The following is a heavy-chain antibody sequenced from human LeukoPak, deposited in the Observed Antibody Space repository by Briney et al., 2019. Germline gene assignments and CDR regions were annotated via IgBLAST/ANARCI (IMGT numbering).Heavy chain of an antibody. V-gene: IGHV4-59*01. Sequence: SETLSLTCTVSGGSISSYYWSWIRQPPGKGLEWIGYICYSGSTNYNPSLKSRVTISVDTSKNQFSLKLGSVTAADTAVYYCARVSSSWSDAFDIWGQGTMVTVSS. CDR1: GGSISSYY. D-gene: IGHD6-13*01. J-gene: IGHJ3*02. CDR3: ARVSSSWSDAFDI. CDR2: ICYSGST.